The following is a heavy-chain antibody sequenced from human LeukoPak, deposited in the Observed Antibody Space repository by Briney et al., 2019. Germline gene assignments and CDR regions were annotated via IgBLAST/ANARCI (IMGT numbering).Heavy chain of an antibody. CDR3: ARSRIGLTTVTRYYFDY. Sequence: PGGSLRLSCAASGFTFSSYSMNWVRQAPGKGLEWVSSISSSSSYIYYADSVKGRFTISRDNAKNSLYLQMNSLRAEDTAVYYCARSRIGLTTVTRYYFDYWGQGTLVTVSS. V-gene: IGHV3-21*01. D-gene: IGHD4-17*01. J-gene: IGHJ4*02. CDR2: ISSSSSYI. CDR1: GFTFSSYS.